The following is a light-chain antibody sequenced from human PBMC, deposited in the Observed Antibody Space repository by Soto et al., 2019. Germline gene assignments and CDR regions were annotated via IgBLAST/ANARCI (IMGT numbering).Light chain of an antibody. CDR2: DVS. V-gene: IGLV2-14*01. J-gene: IGLJ1*01. CDR1: SSDVGGYNY. Sequence: QSALTQPASVSGSPGQSITISCTGTSSDVGGYNYVSCYQQHPGKAPKLMIYDVSNRPSGVSNRFSGSKSGNTASLTISGLQAEDESDYYCSSYTSRSSSTYVFGTGTKLTVL. CDR3: SSYTSRSSSTYV.